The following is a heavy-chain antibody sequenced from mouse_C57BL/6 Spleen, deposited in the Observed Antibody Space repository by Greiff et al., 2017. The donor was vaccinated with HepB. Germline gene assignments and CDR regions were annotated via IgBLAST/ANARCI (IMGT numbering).Heavy chain of an antibody. D-gene: IGHD2-4*01. Sequence: EVKLQESGPELVKPGASVKMSCKASGYTFTDYNMHWVKQSHGKSLEWIGYINPNNGGTSYNQKFKGKATLTVNKSSSTAYMELRSLTSEDSAVYYCAWIYDDYDAEAYYAMDYWGQGTSVTVSS. CDR2: INPNNGGT. J-gene: IGHJ4*01. V-gene: IGHV1-22*01. CDR1: GYTFTDYN. CDR3: AWIYDDYDAEAYYAMDY.